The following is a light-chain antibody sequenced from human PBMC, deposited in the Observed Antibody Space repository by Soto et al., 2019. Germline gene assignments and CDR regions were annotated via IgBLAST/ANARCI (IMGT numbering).Light chain of an antibody. V-gene: IGLV2-14*01. CDR3: SSYASSITYV. CDR2: EVS. J-gene: IGLJ1*01. CDR1: SSDIGGYNY. Sequence: QSALTQPASVSGSPGQSITISCTGSSSDIGGYNYVPWYQQHPGKVPKLMIYEVSNRPSGVSFRFSGSKSGNTASPTISGLQAEDEADYYCSSYASSITYVFGTGTKVTVL.